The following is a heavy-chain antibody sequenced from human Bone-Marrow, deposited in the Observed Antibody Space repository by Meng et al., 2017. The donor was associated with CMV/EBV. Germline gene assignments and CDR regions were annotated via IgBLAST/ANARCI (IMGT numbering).Heavy chain of an antibody. V-gene: IGHV1-18*01. CDR2: ISAYNGKT. CDR3: ARDYYGSSGYHYYYYGMDV. CDR1: GFTFISYG. Sequence: ASVKVSCKASGFTFISYGINWVRQAPGQGLEWLGWISAYNGKTSYAQKLQGRVTMTTDTSTSTAYMEVRSLRSADTAVYYCARDYYGSSGYHYYYYGMDVWGQGTTVTVSS. D-gene: IGHD3-22*01. J-gene: IGHJ6*02.